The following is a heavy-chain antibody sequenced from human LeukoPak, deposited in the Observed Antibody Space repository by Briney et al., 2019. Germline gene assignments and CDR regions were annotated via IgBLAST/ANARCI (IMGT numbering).Heavy chain of an antibody. CDR2: IRSDGSNK. CDR3: AKEGGLGVVAFDY. J-gene: IGHJ4*02. Sequence: PGGSLRLSCAASGFTFSSYAMSWVRQAPGKGLEWVAFIRSDGSNKYYADSVKGRFTISRDNSKNTLYLQMNSLRAEDTAVYYCAKEGGLGVVAFDYWGQGTLVTVSS. CDR1: GFTFSSYA. D-gene: IGHD3-3*01. V-gene: IGHV3-30*02.